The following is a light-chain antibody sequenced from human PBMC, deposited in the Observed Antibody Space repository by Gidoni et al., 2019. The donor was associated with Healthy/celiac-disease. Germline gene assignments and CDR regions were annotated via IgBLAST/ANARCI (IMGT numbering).Light chain of an antibody. J-gene: IGKJ2*01. CDR2: GAS. CDR3: QQYNNWPPDT. V-gene: IGKV3-15*01. Sequence: DIVMTQSPATLSVSPGERATLSCRASQSVSSNLAWYQQKPRQAPRLLIYGASTRATGIPARFSCSGSGTEFTLTISSLQSEDFAVYYCQQYNNWPPDTFGQGTKLEIK. CDR1: QSVSSN.